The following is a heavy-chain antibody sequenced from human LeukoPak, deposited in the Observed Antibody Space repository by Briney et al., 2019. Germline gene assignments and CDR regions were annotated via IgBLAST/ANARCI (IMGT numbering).Heavy chain of an antibody. J-gene: IGHJ6*03. CDR1: GDSISSHY. CDR3: ARVLQNYYHLDV. D-gene: IGHD2/OR15-2a*01. V-gene: IGHV4-59*11. CDR2: FFEVGST. Sequence: SETLSLTCTVSGDSISSHYWSWIRQPPGKGLEWMGFFFEVGSTNYKSSLESRVTMSVDTSKNQFSLKLRSVTAADTAVYYCARVLQNYYHLDVWGTGTTVTVSS.